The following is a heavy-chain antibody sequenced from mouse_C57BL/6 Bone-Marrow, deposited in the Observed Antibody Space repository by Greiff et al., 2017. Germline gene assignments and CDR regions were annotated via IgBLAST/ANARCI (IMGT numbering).Heavy chain of an antibody. CDR1: GFSLTSYG. CDR2: IWSGGST. V-gene: IGHV2-2*01. J-gene: IGHJ2*01. Sequence: VKLVESGPGLVQPSQSLSITCTVSGFSLTSYGVHWVRQSPGKGLEWLGVIWSGGSTDYNAAFISRLSISKDNSKSQVFFKMNSLQADDTAIYYCARKRRDGYYVFDYWGQGTTLTVSS. CDR3: ARKRRDGYYVFDY. D-gene: IGHD2-3*01.